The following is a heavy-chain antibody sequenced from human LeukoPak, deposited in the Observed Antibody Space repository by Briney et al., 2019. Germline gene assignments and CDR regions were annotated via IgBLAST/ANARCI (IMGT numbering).Heavy chain of an antibody. CDR2: IYYSGST. D-gene: IGHD6-19*01. J-gene: IGHJ5*02. CDR3: ARDQSEAVAGTGWFDP. V-gene: IGHV4-59*01. CDR1: GGSFSGYY. Sequence: MSSETLSLTCAVYGGSFSGYYWSWIRQPPGKGLEWIGYIYYSGSTNYNPSLKSRVTISVDTSKNQFSLKLSSVTAADTAVYYCARDQSEAVAGTGWFDPWGQGTLVTVSS.